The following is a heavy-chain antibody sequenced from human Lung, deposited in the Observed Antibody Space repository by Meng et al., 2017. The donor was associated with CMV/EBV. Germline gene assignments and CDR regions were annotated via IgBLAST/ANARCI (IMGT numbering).Heavy chain of an antibody. D-gene: IGHD1-26*01. CDR3: ARGKQDAWELLAY. CDR1: GVSISSNIR. Sequence: RRPEPGPGFGKPSDTLSLTCGVSGVSISSNIRWTWVRQPPGKGLEWIGDIDDSGSTNYSPSLNSRISISLDKSKNHFSLKVNSVTAADTAVYYCARGKQDAWELLAYWGQGALVTVSS. J-gene: IGHJ4*02. CDR2: IDDSGST. V-gene: IGHV4-4*02.